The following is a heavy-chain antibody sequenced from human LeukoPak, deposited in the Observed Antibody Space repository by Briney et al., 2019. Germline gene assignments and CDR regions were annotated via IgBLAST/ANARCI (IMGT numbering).Heavy chain of an antibody. CDR3: ARVPGGWINWFDP. V-gene: IGHV4-59*12. CDR1: GDSISTLY. D-gene: IGHD6-19*01. CDR2: IYSGGST. Sequence: SETLSLTCTVSGDSISTLYWSWIRQPPGKGLEWIGYIYSGGSTDYNPSLKSRVTISVDTSKNQFSLKLRSVTAADTAVYYCARVPGGWINWFDPWGQGTLVTVSS. J-gene: IGHJ5*02.